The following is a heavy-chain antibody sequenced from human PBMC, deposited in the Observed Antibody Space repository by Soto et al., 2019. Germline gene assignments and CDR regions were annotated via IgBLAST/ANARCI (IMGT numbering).Heavy chain of an antibody. J-gene: IGHJ4*02. V-gene: IGHV4-4*02. CDR2: IYHSGST. Sequence: QVQLQESGPGLVKPSGTLSLTCAVSGGSISSSNWWSWVRQPPGKGLEWIGEIYHSGSTNYNPSLKSRVTISVDKSKTQFSLKLSSVTAADTAVYYCARIPENSGYDSPDPFDYWGQGTLVTVSS. CDR3: ARIPENSGYDSPDPFDY. CDR1: GGSISSSNW. D-gene: IGHD5-12*01.